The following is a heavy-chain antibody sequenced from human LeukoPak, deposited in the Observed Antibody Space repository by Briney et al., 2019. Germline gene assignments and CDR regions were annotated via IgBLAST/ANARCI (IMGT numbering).Heavy chain of an antibody. CDR2: IKQDGSEK. CDR1: GLTFSTYW. CDR3: AKISATSDYFDP. V-gene: IGHV3-7*03. D-gene: IGHD1-26*01. J-gene: IGHJ5*02. Sequence: GGSLRLSCAASGLTFSTYWMNWVRQAPGKGLEWVVNIKQDGSEKYYVDSVKGRFTISRDNAKKLVYLQMSSLRPEDTAEYYCAKISATSDYFDPWGQGALVTVSS.